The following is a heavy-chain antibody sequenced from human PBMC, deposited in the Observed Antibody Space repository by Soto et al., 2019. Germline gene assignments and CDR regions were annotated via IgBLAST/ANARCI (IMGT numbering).Heavy chain of an antibody. Sequence: QVQLVESGGGVVQPGRSLRLSCAASGFRFSDYGIQWVRQAPSKGLEWVALISYDGSKKFYTDSVKGRFTISRDNSKNTMYLQIDRLRAEDTAVYYCAKMDADLLPYYYYGMDVWGQGTTVTVSS. CDR1: GFRFSDYG. V-gene: IGHV3-30*18. CDR3: AKMDADLLPYYYYGMDV. J-gene: IGHJ6*02. D-gene: IGHD1-26*01. CDR2: ISYDGSKK.